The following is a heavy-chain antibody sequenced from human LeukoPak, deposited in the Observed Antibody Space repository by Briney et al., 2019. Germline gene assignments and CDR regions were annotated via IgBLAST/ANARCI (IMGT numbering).Heavy chain of an antibody. CDR1: GYTFTSYY. CDR3: ATGYCISTTCYSSY. V-gene: IGHV1-46*03. D-gene: IGHD2-2*01. Sequence: ASVKVSCKASGYTFTSYYMHWVRQAPGQGLEWMGVINPSGSSTRYAQKFQGRVTMTRDTSTSTVYMEVSSLRSEDTAVYYCATGYCISTTCYSSYWGQGTLVTVSS. J-gene: IGHJ4*02. CDR2: INPSGSST.